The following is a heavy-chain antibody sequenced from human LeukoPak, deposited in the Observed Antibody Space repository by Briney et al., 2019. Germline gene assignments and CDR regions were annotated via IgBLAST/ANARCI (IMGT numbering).Heavy chain of an antibody. CDR1: GFTFSSYA. D-gene: IGHD4-17*01. Sequence: GGSLRLSCAASGFTFSSYAMSWVRQAPGKGLEWDSAISGSGGSTYYADSVKGRFTISRDNSKNTLYLQMNSLRAEDTAVYYCAKDRVFYGDYFDYWGQGTLVTVSS. J-gene: IGHJ4*02. V-gene: IGHV3-23*01. CDR3: AKDRVFYGDYFDY. CDR2: ISGSGGST.